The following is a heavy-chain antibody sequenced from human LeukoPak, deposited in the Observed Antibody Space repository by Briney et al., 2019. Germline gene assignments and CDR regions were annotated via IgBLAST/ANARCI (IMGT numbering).Heavy chain of an antibody. CDR3: ARTVYVLRYFGGLDFDY. V-gene: IGHV3-53*01. Sequence: GGSLRLSCTVSGFTVSSNSMSWVRQAPGKGLEWVSFIYSDNTHYSDSVKGRFTISRDNSKNTLYLQMNSLRAEDTAVYYCARTVYVLRYFGGLDFDYWGQGTLVTVSS. CDR1: GFTVSSNS. J-gene: IGHJ4*02. D-gene: IGHD3-9*01. CDR2: IYSDNT.